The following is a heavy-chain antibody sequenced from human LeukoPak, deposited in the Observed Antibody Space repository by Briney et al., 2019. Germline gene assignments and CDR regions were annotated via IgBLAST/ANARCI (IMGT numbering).Heavy chain of an antibody. CDR1: GFTFSSYS. V-gene: IGHV3-48*01. J-gene: IGHJ3*02. D-gene: IGHD3-9*01. CDR3: ARDSGTYYDILTGPDAFDI. Sequence: PGGSLRLSCAASGFTFSSYSMNWIRQAPGKGLEWVSYMCSSSSTIYYADSVKGRFTISRDNAKNSLYLQMNSLRAEDTAVHYCARDSGTYYDILTGPDAFDIWRQGTMVTVSS. CDR2: MCSSSSTI.